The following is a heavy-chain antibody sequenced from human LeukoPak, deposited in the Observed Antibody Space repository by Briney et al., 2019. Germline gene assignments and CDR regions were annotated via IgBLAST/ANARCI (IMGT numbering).Heavy chain of an antibody. CDR3: AKRRNSGSHRFNYFDY. Sequence: PGGSLRLSCAASGFTFSSYGMHWVRQAPGKGLEWVAFIRYDGSNKYYADSVKGRFTISRDNSKNTLYLQMNSLRAEDTAVYYCAKRRNSGSHRFNYFDYWGQGTLVTVSS. CDR1: GFTFSSYG. CDR2: IRYDGSNK. J-gene: IGHJ4*02. V-gene: IGHV3-30*02. D-gene: IGHD1-26*01.